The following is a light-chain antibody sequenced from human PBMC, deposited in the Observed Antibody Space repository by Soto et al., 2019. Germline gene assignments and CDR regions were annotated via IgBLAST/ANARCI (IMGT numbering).Light chain of an antibody. CDR2: AAS. CDR1: HSINDD. V-gene: IGKV3-15*01. CDR3: HQYNNWPWT. Sequence: TQSPSTVSVSPGDRVPLHCSASHSINDDVAWYQQKPGQPPRLLIYAASTRATGIAGRFSGSGSETEFTLIIRSLQSEDSALYYCHQYNNWPWTFGQGTKVDIK. J-gene: IGKJ1*01.